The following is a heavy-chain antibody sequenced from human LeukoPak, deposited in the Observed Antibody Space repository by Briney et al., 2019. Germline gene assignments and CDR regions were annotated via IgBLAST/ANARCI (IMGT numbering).Heavy chain of an antibody. CDR3: VSVRLVAAVSFEY. CDR1: GYTFSSYD. Sequence: ASMKFSCKASGYTFSSYDISWVRHATGQGLDWMQLINPYSGKTAQAPKFHHRFTMTWNTSKNLFFLKLSSVTAKDTAVYYCVSVRLVAAVSFEYWGKGTLVTVSS. CDR2: INPYSGKT. D-gene: IGHD2-15*01. V-gene: IGHV1-8*01. J-gene: IGHJ4*02.